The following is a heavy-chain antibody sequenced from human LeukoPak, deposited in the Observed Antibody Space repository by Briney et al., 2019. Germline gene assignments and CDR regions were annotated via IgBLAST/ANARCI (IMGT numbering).Heavy chain of an antibody. D-gene: IGHD1-1*01. CDR1: GFSFSNYH. V-gene: IGHV3-49*03. Sequence: GGSLRLSCVASGFSFSNYHINWIRQAPGKGLEWVGFIRSKAYGETADYAASVKGRFTISRDDSKAIAYLQMNSLKTEDTAVYHCTRDRGAYNLYDYWGQGTLVTVSS. J-gene: IGHJ4*02. CDR2: IRSKAYGETA. CDR3: TRDRGAYNLYDY.